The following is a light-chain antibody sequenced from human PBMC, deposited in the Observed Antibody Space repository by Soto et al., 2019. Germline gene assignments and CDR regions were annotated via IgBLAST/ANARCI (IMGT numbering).Light chain of an antibody. CDR3: QQRSNWPLT. J-gene: IGKJ4*01. CDR2: DAS. Sequence: TQSPGTLSLSPGERATLSCRASQSLSSSYLAWYQQKPGQAPRLLIYDASNRATGIPARFSGSGSGTDFTLTISSLEPEDFAVYYCQQRSNWPLTFGGGTKVDIK. CDR1: QSLSSSY. V-gene: IGKV3-11*01.